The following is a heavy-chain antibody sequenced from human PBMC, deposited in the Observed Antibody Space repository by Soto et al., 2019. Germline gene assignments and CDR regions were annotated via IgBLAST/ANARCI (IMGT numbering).Heavy chain of an antibody. CDR1: GGSIRSYY. J-gene: IGHJ6*02. CDR3: ARGRNSDGMDV. V-gene: IGHV4-59*01. CDR2: IYYSGST. Sequence: PSETLSLTCTVSGGSIRSYYWSWIRQPPGKGLEWIWYIYYSGSTNYTPSLKSRVTISVDTPKNQFSLKLSSVTAADTAVYYCARGRNSDGMDVWGQGTTVTVSS.